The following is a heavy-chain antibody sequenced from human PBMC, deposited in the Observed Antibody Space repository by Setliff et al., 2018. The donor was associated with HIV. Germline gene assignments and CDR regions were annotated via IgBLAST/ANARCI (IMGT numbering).Heavy chain of an antibody. CDR2: VYLSGSI. D-gene: IGHD3-10*01. J-gene: IGHJ4*02. CDR1: GGSISNDY. V-gene: IGHV4-59*12. CDR3: ARGPNYYGSGTPR. Sequence: PSETLSLTCTVSGGSISNDYWGWVRQPPGKGLEWIGFVYLSGSITYNPSLKSRVTISVDTSKNQFSLKLSSVTAADTAVYYCARGPNYYGSGTPRWGQGTLVTVSS.